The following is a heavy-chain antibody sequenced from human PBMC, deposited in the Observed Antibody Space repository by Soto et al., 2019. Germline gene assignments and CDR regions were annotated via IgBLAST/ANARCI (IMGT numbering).Heavy chain of an antibody. CDR1: GGSISSYY. D-gene: IGHD2-2*01. CDR3: ARVALRDIVVIPAAHIFDY. CDR2: VYYTGST. V-gene: IGHV4-59*01. J-gene: IGHJ4*02. Sequence: PSATLSLTCTVSGGSISSYYWSWIRQPPGKGLEWIGYVYYTGSTNYNPSLKSRVTISVDTSKNQFSLKLSSVTAADTAVYYCARVALRDIVVIPAAHIFDYWGQGTLVTVSS.